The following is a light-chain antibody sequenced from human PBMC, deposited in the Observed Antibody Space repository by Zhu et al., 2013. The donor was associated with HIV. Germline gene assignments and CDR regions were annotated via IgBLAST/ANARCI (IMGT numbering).Light chain of an antibody. V-gene: IGKV4-1*01. J-gene: IGKJ1*01. CDR3: QQYYSTPRT. CDR2: WAS. Sequence: DIVMTQSPDSLAVSLGERATINCKSSQSLLYSSNNKNYLAWYQQKPGQPPKLLIYWASTRESGVPDRFSGSGSGTDFTLTISSLQAEDVAVYYCQQYYSTPRTFGQGTKVEIK. CDR1: QSLLYSSNNKNY.